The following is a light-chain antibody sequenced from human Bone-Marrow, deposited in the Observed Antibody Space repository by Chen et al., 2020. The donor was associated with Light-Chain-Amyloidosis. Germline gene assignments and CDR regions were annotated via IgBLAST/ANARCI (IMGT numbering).Light chain of an antibody. CDR3: QSADSSGSYEVI. V-gene: IGLV3-25*03. CDR2: RDT. Sequence: SSELTQPPSVSVSPGQTARITCSGDDLPTKYAYWYQHKPGQAPVLVIHRDTERPSGISERFSGSSSGTTATLTISGVQAEDEADDHCQSADSSGSYEVIFGGGTKLTVL. CDR1: DLPTKY. J-gene: IGLJ2*01.